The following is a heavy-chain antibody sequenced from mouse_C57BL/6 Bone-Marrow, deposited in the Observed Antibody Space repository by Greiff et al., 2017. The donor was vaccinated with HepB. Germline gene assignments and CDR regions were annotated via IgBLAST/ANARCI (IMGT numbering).Heavy chain of an antibody. D-gene: IGHD1-1*01. Sequence: EVQLQQSGPELVKPGASVKISCKASGYTFTDYYMNWVKQSHGKSLEWIGDINPNNGGTSYNQKFKGKATLTVDKSSSTAYMELRSLTSEDSAVYYCARSGLITTVVAHWYFDVWGTGTTVTVSS. CDR3: ARSGLITTVVAHWYFDV. J-gene: IGHJ1*03. CDR2: INPNNGGT. CDR1: GYTFTDYY. V-gene: IGHV1-26*01.